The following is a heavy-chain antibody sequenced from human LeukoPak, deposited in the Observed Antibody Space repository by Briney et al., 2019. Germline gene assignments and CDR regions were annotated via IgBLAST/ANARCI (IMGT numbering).Heavy chain of an antibody. Sequence: ASVKVSCKASGYTFTGYYMHWVRQAPGQGLEWMGRINPNSGGTNYAQKFQGRVTMTRDTSISTDYMELSRLRSDDTAVYYCAREPNYYDSIMVDYWGQGTLVTVSS. V-gene: IGHV1-2*06. CDR2: INPNSGGT. D-gene: IGHD3-22*01. J-gene: IGHJ4*02. CDR1: GYTFTGYY. CDR3: AREPNYYDSIMVDY.